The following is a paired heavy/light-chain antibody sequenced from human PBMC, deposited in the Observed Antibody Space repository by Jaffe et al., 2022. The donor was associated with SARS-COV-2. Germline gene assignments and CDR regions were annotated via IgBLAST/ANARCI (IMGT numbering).Light chain of an antibody. V-gene: IGKV1-5*03. Sequence: DIQMTQSPSTLSASVGDRVTITCRASQSINSWLAWYQQKPGKAPKLLIYKASNLESGVPSRFSGSGSGTEFSLTISSLQPDDFGTYYCQQYNSYYTFGQGTKVEI. CDR2: KAS. J-gene: IGKJ2*01. CDR1: QSINSW. CDR3: QQYNSYYT.
Heavy chain of an antibody. CDR2: VYYSGST. J-gene: IGHJ3*02. CDR3: ARGKGSYYQSDTFDI. V-gene: IGHV4-39*01. Sequence: QLQLQESGPGLVKPSETLSLTCTVSGGSISSSSFYWGWIRQPPGKGLEWIGSVYYSGSTYYNPSLKSRVTISGDTSQNQFSLNLTSVTAADTAVYYCARGKGSYYQSDTFDIWGQGTVVTVSS. D-gene: IGHD1-26*01. CDR1: GGSISSSSFY.